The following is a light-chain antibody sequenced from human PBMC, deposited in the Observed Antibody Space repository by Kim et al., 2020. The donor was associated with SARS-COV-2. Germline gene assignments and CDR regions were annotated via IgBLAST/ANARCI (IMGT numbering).Light chain of an antibody. J-gene: IGKJ1*01. CDR3: QQYNSSPWT. V-gene: IGKV1-5*03. CDR2: KAS. Sequence: DIQMTQSPSTLSASVGDRVTITCRASQSISSWLAWYQQKPGKAPKLLIYKASSLESGVPSRFSGSGSGTEFTLTISSLQPDDFVTYYCQQYNSSPWTFGQVTKVDIK. CDR1: QSISSW.